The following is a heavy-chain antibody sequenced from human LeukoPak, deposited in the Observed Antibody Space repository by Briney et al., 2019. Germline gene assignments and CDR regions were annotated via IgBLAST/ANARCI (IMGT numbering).Heavy chain of an antibody. J-gene: IGHJ5*02. CDR3: ARDGAGYCSRTSCYGSWFDP. V-gene: IGHV3-30*04. D-gene: IGHD2-2*01. Sequence: GGSLRLSCAASGFTFSSYAMHWVRQAPGKGLEWMAPISCDGSYKCYADSVKGRFTVSRDNSKNTLYLQMNSLRAEDTAVYYCARDGAGYCSRTSCYGSWFDPWGQGTLVTVSS. CDR2: ISCDGSYK. CDR1: GFTFSSYA.